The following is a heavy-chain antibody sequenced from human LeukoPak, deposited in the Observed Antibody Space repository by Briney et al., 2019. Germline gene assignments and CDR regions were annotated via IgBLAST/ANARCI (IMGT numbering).Heavy chain of an antibody. D-gene: IGHD2-2*01. CDR3: ARGLRCSSTSCPTGPPFDY. J-gene: IGHJ4*02. CDR2: IYYSGST. V-gene: IGHV4-59*01. Sequence: SETLSLTCTVSGGSISSYYWSWIRQPPGKGLEWIGYIYYSGSTNYNPSLKSRVTISVDTSKNQFSLKLSSVTAADTAVYYCARGLRCSSTSCPTGPPFDYWGQGTLVTVSS. CDR1: GGSISSYY.